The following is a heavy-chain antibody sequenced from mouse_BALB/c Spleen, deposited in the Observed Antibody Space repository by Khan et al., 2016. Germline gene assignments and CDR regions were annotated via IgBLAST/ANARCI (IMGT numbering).Heavy chain of an antibody. CDR3: ARGDAYYAMDY. CDR1: GFNIKDTY. V-gene: IGHV14-3*02. J-gene: IGHJ4*01. CDR2: IDPANGNT. D-gene: IGHD3-3*01. Sequence: VQLQQSGAELVKPGASVKLSCTASGFNIKDTYMHWVKQRPEQGLEWIGRIDPANGNTKYDPKFQGKATITADTSSNTAYLQLSSLTSEDTAVYYGARGDAYYAMDYWGQGASVTAAS.